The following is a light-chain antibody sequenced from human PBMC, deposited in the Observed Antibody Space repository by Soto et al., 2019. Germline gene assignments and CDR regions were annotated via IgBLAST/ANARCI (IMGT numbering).Light chain of an antibody. CDR1: QSVSIY. Sequence: EIVLAQSPATLSLSPGERATLSCRASQSVSIYLAWYQQKPGQAPRLLIYDASNRATGIPARFSGSGSGTDFTLTISSLEPEDFAVYYCQQYNKWPRTFGQGTKVDIK. CDR3: QQYNKWPRT. J-gene: IGKJ1*01. V-gene: IGKV3-11*01. CDR2: DAS.